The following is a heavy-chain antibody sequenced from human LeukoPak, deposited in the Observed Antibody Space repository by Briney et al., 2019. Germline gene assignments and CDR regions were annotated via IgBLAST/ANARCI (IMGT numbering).Heavy chain of an antibody. J-gene: IGHJ5*01. V-gene: IGHV1-2*02. Sequence: ASVKVSCKASGYTFTGYYLHWVRQAPGHRLEWMGCVNPNSGDTNYAQKFQGSVTMTRDTSISTVYMELSRLRSDDTAVYYCARASGSYWWFDSWGQGTLVTVSS. CDR3: ARASGSYWWFDS. D-gene: IGHD1-26*01. CDR2: VNPNSGDT. CDR1: GYTFTGYY.